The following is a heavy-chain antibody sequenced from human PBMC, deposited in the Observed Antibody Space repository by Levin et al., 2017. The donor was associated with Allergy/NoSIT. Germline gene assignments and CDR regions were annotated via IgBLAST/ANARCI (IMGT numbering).Heavy chain of an antibody. CDR3: AKDRWFGESYYYYMDV. Sequence: PGGSLRLSCAASGFTFSSYGMHWVRQAPGKGLEWVAVISYDGSHKYYADSVKGRFTISRDNSNNTLYLQMNSLRTEDTAVYYCAKDRWFGESYYYYMDVWGKGTTVTVSS. CDR2: ISYDGSHK. J-gene: IGHJ6*03. V-gene: IGHV3-30*18. CDR1: GFTFSSYG. D-gene: IGHD3-10*01.